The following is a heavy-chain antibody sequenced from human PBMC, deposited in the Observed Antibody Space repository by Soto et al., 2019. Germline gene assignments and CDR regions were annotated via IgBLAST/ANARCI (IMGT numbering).Heavy chain of an antibody. CDR3: ARGPDNEGYFDY. CDR1: GGTFSNYA. Sequence: VRLVQSAAEVMKPGSSVKVSCKASGGTFSNYAITWVRQAPGQGLEWMGVIILPFGTPNYAQTFQGRATITADESMSTAYMELSGLRSEDTAVYYCARGPDNEGYFDYWGRGTLVTVSS. CDR2: IILPFGTP. J-gene: IGHJ4*02. V-gene: IGHV1-69*12. D-gene: IGHD1-1*01.